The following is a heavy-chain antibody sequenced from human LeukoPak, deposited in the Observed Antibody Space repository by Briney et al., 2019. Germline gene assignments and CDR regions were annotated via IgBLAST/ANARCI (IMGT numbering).Heavy chain of an antibody. V-gene: IGHV3-23*01. CDR2: ISGSGGST. J-gene: IGHJ3*02. Sequence: QPGGSLRLSCTASGFTFSNYAMAWLRQAPGKGLEWVSTISGSGGSTEYADSVKGRFTISRDNSKTTLYLQMSSLRAEDPAVYYCAKDASKPAWPYAFDIWGQGSMVTVSS. CDR1: GFTFSNYA. CDR3: AKDASKPAWPYAFDI. D-gene: IGHD6-6*01.